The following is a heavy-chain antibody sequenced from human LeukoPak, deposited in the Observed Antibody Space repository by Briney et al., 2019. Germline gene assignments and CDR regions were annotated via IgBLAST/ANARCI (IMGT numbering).Heavy chain of an antibody. Sequence: GGSLRLSCEVSGFTFSSYWMNWVRQAPGKGLEWVANIKQDGSDKYYVDSVKGRFTISRDNAKNSLYLQMNSLRAEDTAVYYCAIIPRAAAGPSARSPFHYWGQGTLVTVSS. CDR2: IKQDGSDK. V-gene: IGHV3-7*01. D-gene: IGHD6-13*01. CDR1: GFTFSSYW. J-gene: IGHJ4*02. CDR3: AIIPRAAAGPSARSPFHY.